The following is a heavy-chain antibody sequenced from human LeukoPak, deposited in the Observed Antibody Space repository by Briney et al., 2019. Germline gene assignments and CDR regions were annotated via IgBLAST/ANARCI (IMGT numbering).Heavy chain of an antibody. V-gene: IGHV3-30*04. Sequence: GGSLRLSCAASGFTFSSYAMHWVRQAPGKGLEWVAVISYDGSNKYYADSVKGRFTISRDNAKNSLYLQMSSLRAEDTAVYYCARDGDTVLTRGYYYYLDIWGKGTTVTVSS. CDR1: GFTFSSYA. CDR3: ARDGDTVLTRGYYYYLDI. CDR2: ISYDGSNK. D-gene: IGHD3-10*01. J-gene: IGHJ6*03.